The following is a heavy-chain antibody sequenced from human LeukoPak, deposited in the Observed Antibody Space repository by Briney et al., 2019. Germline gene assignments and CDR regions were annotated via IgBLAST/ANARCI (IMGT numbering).Heavy chain of an antibody. CDR3: ARGWRSYSGYDSGFDY. D-gene: IGHD5-12*01. J-gene: IGHJ4*02. CDR1: GFTFSTDS. V-gene: IGHV3-33*08. CDR2: IWYDGSNK. Sequence: GGSLRLSCAASGFTFSTDSMNWVRQAPGKGLEWVAVIWYDGSNKYYADSVKGRFTISRDNSKNTLYLQMNSLRAEDTAVYYCARGWRSYSGYDSGFDYWGQGTLVTVSS.